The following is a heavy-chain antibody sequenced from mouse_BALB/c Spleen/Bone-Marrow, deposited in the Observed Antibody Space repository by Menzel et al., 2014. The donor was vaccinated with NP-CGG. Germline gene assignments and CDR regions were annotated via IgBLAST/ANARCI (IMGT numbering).Heavy chain of an antibody. CDR3: TRWVYYGSSYFDY. J-gene: IGHJ2*01. Sequence: VQLQQSGAEFVRPGALVKLSCNASGFNIKDYYMHWVKQRPEQGLEWIGWIDPENGNTIYDPKFPGKASITADTSSNTAYLQLSSLTSEDTAVYYCTRWVYYGSSYFDYLGEGATLTVSS. D-gene: IGHD1-1*01. CDR1: GFNIKDYY. CDR2: IDPENGNT. V-gene: IGHV14-1*02.